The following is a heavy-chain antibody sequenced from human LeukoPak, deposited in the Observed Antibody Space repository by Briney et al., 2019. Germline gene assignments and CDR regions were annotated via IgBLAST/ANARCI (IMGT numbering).Heavy chain of an antibody. D-gene: IGHD4-11*01. Sequence: GGSLRLSCTASGFTFGDYAMSWVRQAPGKGLEWVAFIRYDGSNKYYADSVKGRFTISRDNSKNTLYLQMNSLRAEDTAVYYCAKDRGYSNSNRFDYWGQGTLVTVSS. CDR1: GFTFGDYA. CDR3: AKDRGYSNSNRFDY. J-gene: IGHJ4*02. V-gene: IGHV3-30*02. CDR2: IRYDGSNK.